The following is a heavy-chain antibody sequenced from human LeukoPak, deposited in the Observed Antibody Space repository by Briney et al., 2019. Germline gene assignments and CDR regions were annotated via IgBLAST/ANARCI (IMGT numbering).Heavy chain of an antibody. J-gene: IGHJ4*02. Sequence: PGGSLRLSGAASGFTFVRNSMNWVGQAPGKGLEWVSSISSSSSYIYYADSVKGRFTFSRDNAKNSLYLQMNSLRAEDTAVYYCATGSYGDYWGQGTLVTVSS. D-gene: IGHD5-18*01. CDR3: ATGSYGDY. CDR1: GFTFVRNS. CDR2: ISSSSSYI. V-gene: IGHV3-21*01.